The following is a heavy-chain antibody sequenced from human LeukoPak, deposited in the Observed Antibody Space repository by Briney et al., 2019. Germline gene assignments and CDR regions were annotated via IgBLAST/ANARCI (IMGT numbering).Heavy chain of an antibody. J-gene: IGHJ3*02. CDR2: ISSSSSYI. CDR3: AREDTMVRGVIIRADAFDI. V-gene: IGHV3-21*01. D-gene: IGHD3-10*01. Sequence: GGSLRLSCAASGFTFSSYSMNWVRQAPGKGLEWVSSISSSSSYIYYADSVKGRFTISRDNAKNSLYLQMNSLRAEDTAVYYCAREDTMVRGVIIRADAFDIWGQGTMVTVSS. CDR1: GFTFSSYS.